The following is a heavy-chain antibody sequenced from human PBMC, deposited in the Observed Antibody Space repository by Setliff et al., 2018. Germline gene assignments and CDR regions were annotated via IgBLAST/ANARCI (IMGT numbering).Heavy chain of an antibody. Sequence: SETLSLTCKVSGDSIIGYYWSWIRQAPGKGLDWIGYVYSGGSPNYSPSFKSRVTMSIDTSKNQFSLKLRSVTAADTAVYYCARLYDNENSGDFRRAPFDVWGQGTMVTV. CDR1: GDSIIGYY. V-gene: IGHV4-59*01. D-gene: IGHD3-22*01. CDR2: VYSGGSP. CDR3: ARLYDNENSGDFRRAPFDV. J-gene: IGHJ3*01.